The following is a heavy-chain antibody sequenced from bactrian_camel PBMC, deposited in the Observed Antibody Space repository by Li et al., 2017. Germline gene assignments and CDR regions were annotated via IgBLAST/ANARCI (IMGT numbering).Heavy chain of an antibody. J-gene: IGHJ4*01. Sequence: QVQLVESGGGLVQPGGSLRLSCAASGFIFSNNWMYWVRQAPGKGLQMVSHINPSGDEPYVIESVKGRFTLSRDNAKNMLYLQMDNMKTEDTAVYYCAAEVDIRSTFATDWGQGTQVTVS. D-gene: IGHD2*01. CDR2: INPSGDEP. CDR1: GFIFSNNW. V-gene: IGHV3S1*01. CDR3: AAEVDIRSTFATD.